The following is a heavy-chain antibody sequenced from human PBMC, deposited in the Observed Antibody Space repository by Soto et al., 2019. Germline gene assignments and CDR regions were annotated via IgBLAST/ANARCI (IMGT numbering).Heavy chain of an antibody. CDR3: ARDRYRGYERVYYYGMDV. J-gene: IGHJ6*02. D-gene: IGHD5-12*01. V-gene: IGHV4-31*03. CDR1: GGSISSGGYY. Sequence: QVQLQESGPGLVKPSQTLSLTCTVSGGSISSGGYYWSWIRQHPGKGLEWIGYIYYSGSTYYNPXXRSRFTISVDXXKXQXXRKLSSVTAADPAVYYCARDRYRGYERVYYYGMDVWGQGTTVTVSS. CDR2: IYYSGST.